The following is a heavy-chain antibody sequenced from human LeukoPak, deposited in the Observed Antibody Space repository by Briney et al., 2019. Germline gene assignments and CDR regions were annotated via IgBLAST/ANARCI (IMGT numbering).Heavy chain of an antibody. D-gene: IGHD3-22*01. J-gene: IGHJ4*02. V-gene: IGHV4-59*01. Sequence: SETLSLTCTVSGGSISSYYWSWIRQPPGKGLEWIGYIYYGGSTIYNPSLKSRVTISIDTSKNQFSLKLSSVTAADTAVYYCARMVYDSRGYSDYWGQGTLVTVSS. CDR1: GGSISSYY. CDR2: IYYGGST. CDR3: ARMVYDSRGYSDY.